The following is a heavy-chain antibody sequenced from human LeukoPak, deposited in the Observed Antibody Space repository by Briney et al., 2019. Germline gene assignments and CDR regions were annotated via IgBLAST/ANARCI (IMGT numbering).Heavy chain of an antibody. Sequence: PGGSLRLSCSASGFTFTSHVMHWVRQAPGKGLQYVSGISMNVQTTYYAGSVKGRFTISRDSSKNTVYLQMNSLTAEDTAVYYCAREGLERRTNFDYWGQGTLVSVSS. D-gene: IGHD1-1*01. J-gene: IGHJ4*02. CDR1: GFTFTSHV. CDR3: AREGLERRTNFDY. CDR2: ISMNVQTT. V-gene: IGHV3-64*04.